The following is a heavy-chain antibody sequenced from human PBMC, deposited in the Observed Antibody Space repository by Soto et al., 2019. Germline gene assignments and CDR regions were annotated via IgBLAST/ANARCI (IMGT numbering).Heavy chain of an antibody. CDR1: GFTFSSYW. CDR2: IDTYGSAT. Sequence: GGSLRLSCAASGFTFSSYWMHWVRQAPGKGLVWVSRIDTYGSATRYADSVKGRFTISRDNAKNTLYLQMNTLRAEDTAVYYCARVLKSSGWDNDVFDIWCQGTMVTVS. V-gene: IGHV3-74*01. J-gene: IGHJ3*02. CDR3: ARVLKSSGWDNDVFDI. D-gene: IGHD6-19*01.